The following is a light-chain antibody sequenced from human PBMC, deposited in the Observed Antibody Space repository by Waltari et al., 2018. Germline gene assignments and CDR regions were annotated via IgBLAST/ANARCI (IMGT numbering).Light chain of an antibody. J-gene: IGLJ2*01. CDR2: EVS. CDR3: GSYASGNSIL. CDR1: SSDVGGSFY. Sequence: QSALTQPASMSGSPGQSITIPCTGTSSDVGGSFYFSWYQQHQGEAPKLTIFEVSRRPSGVSDRFSGSKAGNTASLTISGLQAEDEADYYCGSYASGNSILFGGGTKVTVL. V-gene: IGLV2-14*03.